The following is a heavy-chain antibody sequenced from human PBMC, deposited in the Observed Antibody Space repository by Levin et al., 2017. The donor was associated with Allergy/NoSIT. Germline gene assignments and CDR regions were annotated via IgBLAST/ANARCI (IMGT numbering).Heavy chain of an antibody. Sequence: SETLSLTCTVSGGSISSYYWSWIRQPAGKGLEWIGRIYTSGSTNYNPSLKSRVTMSVDTSKNQFSLKLSSVTAADTAVYYCARESPNYYDSSGYYSGGFFDYWGQGTLVTVSS. D-gene: IGHD3-22*01. CDR3: ARESPNYYDSSGYYSGGFFDY. CDR2: IYTSGST. V-gene: IGHV4-4*07. CDR1: GGSISSYY. J-gene: IGHJ4*02.